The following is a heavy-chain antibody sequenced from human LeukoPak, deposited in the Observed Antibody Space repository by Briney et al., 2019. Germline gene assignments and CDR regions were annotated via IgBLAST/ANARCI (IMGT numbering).Heavy chain of an antibody. D-gene: IGHD3-10*01. CDR1: GYTFTSNY. CDR2: FDPEDGET. V-gene: IGHV1-24*01. Sequence: ASVKVSCKASGYTFTSNYIHWVRQAPGKGLEWMGGFDPEDGETIYAQKFQGRVTMTEDTSTDTAYMELSSLRSEDTAVYYCATGVGVRGVIKDYWGQGTLVTVSS. CDR3: ATGVGVRGVIKDY. J-gene: IGHJ4*02.